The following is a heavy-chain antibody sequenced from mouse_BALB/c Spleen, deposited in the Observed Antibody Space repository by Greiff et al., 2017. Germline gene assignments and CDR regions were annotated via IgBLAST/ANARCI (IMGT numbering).Heavy chain of an antibody. Sequence: EVKLVESGGGLVKPGGSLKLSCAASGFTFSSYAMSWVRQTPEKRLEWVASISSGGSTYYPDSVKGRFTISRDNARNILYLQMSSLRSEDTAMYYCARRGLYDYGDAMDYWGQGTSVTVSS. CDR3: ARRGLYDYGDAMDY. J-gene: IGHJ4*01. CDR2: ISSGGST. V-gene: IGHV5-6-5*01. CDR1: GFTFSSYA. D-gene: IGHD2-4*01.